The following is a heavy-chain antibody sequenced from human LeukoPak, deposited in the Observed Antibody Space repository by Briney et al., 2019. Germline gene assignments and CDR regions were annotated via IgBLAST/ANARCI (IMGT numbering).Heavy chain of an antibody. J-gene: IGHJ3*02. V-gene: IGHV1-69*01. CDR3: ARGPGITDAFDI. Sequence: SVKVSFKSSVGTFSSYAISWVRQAPGQGLEWMGGIIPIFGTANYAQKFQGRVTITADESTSTAYMELSSLRSEDTAVYYCARGPGITDAFDIWGQGTMVTVSS. D-gene: IGHD3-10*01. CDR2: IIPIFGTA. CDR1: VGTFSSYA.